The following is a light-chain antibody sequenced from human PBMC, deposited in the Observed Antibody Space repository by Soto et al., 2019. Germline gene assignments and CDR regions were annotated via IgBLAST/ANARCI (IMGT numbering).Light chain of an antibody. CDR2: DAS. V-gene: IGKV1-5*01. CDR3: QDCKSYS. CDR1: QSISTW. Sequence: DIQMTQSPSTLSASVGDRVTITCRASQSISTWLAWYQQKPGKAPILLIYDASSLLRGVPSRFSGRGSGTEFTLTISSLQPDDFATYYCQDCKSYSFGQGTKLEIK. J-gene: IGKJ2*01.